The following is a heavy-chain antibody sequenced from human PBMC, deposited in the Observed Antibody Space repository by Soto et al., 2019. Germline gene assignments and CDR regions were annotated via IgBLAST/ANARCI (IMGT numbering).Heavy chain of an antibody. Sequence: SETLSLTCTVSGGSISSSSYYWGWIRQPPGKGLEWIGSIYYSGSTYYNPSLKSRVTISVDTSKNQFSLKLSSVTAADTAVYYCATITIFGIRYYYYYGMEVWGQGTTVTVSS. CDR3: ATITIFGIRYYYYYGMEV. D-gene: IGHD3-3*01. V-gene: IGHV4-39*01. J-gene: IGHJ6*02. CDR1: GGSISSSSYY. CDR2: IYYSGST.